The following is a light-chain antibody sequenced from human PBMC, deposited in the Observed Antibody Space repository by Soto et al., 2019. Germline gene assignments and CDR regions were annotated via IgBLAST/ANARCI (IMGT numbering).Light chain of an antibody. CDR1: QSVSSSS. CDR2: GAS. Sequence: EIVLTQSPGTLSLSPGERATLSCRASQSVSSSSLAWYHQIPGQAPRLLIYGASSRATGIPDRFSGSGSGTDFTLTISRLEPEDFAVYYCQQYGSAPWTFGQGTKVEIK. V-gene: IGKV3-20*01. J-gene: IGKJ1*01. CDR3: QQYGSAPWT.